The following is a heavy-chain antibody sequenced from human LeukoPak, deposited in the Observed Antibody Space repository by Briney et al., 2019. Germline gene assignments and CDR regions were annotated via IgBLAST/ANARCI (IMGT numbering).Heavy chain of an antibody. CDR1: GYTFTCYY. Sequence: ASVKVSCKASGYTFTCYYMHWVRQAPGQGLEWMGWINPNSGGTNYAQKFQGRVTMTRDTSISTAYMELSRLRSDDTAVYYCARNTRVTMIVDGWFDPWGQGTLVTVSS. CDR2: INPNSGGT. CDR3: ARNTRVTMIVDGWFDP. V-gene: IGHV1-2*02. D-gene: IGHD3-22*01. J-gene: IGHJ5*02.